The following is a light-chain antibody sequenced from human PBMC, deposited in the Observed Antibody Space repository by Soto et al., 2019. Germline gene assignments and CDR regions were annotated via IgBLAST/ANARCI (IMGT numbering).Light chain of an antibody. CDR1: QSVNSY. V-gene: IGKV3-11*01. Sequence: EIVLTQSPVTLSLSPGERATXXXXASQSVNSYLAWYQQKPGQAPRLLIYGASNRATGIPARFSGSGSGTDFTLTISSLEPEDFAVYYCQQRSNXPRTFGQGTKVDIK. CDR3: QQRSNXPRT. J-gene: IGKJ1*01. CDR2: GAS.